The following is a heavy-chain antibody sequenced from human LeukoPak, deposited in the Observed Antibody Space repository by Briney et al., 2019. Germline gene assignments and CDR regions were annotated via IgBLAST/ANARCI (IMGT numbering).Heavy chain of an antibody. CDR1: GFTFDDYG. CDR3: ARRVATLDYYYHMDV. V-gene: IGHV3-20*04. J-gene: IGHJ6*03. Sequence: GGSLRLSCVASGFTFDDYGMSWVRQAPGKGLEWVSGINWNGDTTGYADSVKGRFTISRDNSKNSLYLQMNRLRAEDTALYYCARRVATLDYYYHMDVWGKGTTVTVSS. CDR2: INWNGDTT. D-gene: IGHD5-12*01.